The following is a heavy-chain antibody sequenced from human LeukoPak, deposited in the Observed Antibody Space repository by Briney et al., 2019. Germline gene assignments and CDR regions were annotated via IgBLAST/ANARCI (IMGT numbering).Heavy chain of an antibody. CDR3: ARDRLRWELQGVWDY. CDR2: ISSSGSTI. CDR1: GFTFSDYY. Sequence: PGGSLRLSCAASGFTFSDYYMSWIRQAPGKGLEWVSYISSSGSTIYYADSVKGRFTISRDNAKNSLYLQMNSLRAEDTAVYYCARDRLRWELQGVWDYWGQGTLVTVSS. J-gene: IGHJ4*02. V-gene: IGHV3-11*01. D-gene: IGHD1-26*01.